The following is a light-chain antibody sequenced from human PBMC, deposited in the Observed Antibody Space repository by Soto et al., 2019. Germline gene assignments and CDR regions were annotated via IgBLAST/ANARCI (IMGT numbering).Light chain of an antibody. J-gene: IGKJ2*02. CDR1: QSISTW. V-gene: IGKV1-5*01. CDR2: DAS. CDR3: QQYNSFSGT. Sequence: DIQMTQSPSTLSASVGDRVTITCRASQSISTWLAWYQQKPGKAPKLLIYDASSLQSGVPSRFSGSGSEIEFTLTISSLQPDDFATYYCQQYNSFSGTFGQGTKLEIE.